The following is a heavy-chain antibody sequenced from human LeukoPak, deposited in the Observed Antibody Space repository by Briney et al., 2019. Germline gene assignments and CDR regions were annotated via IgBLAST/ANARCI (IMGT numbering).Heavy chain of an antibody. CDR3: AGWAPAYYYGEDAFDI. V-gene: IGHV1-8*01. CDR2: MNPNSGNT. Sequence: ASVKVPCKASGYTFTSYDINWVRQATGQGLEWMGWMNPNSGNTGYAQKFQGRVTMTRNTSISTAYMELSSLRSEDTAVYYCAGWAPAYYYGEDAFDIWGQGTMVTVSS. D-gene: IGHD3-10*01. CDR1: GYTFTSYD. J-gene: IGHJ3*02.